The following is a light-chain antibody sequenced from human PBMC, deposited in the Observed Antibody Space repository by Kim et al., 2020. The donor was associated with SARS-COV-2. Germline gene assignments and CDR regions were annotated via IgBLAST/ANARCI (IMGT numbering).Light chain of an antibody. J-gene: IGKJ4*01. V-gene: IGKV3-20*01. CDR1: QSINDNS. CDR3: QQYGRSLLT. CDR2: GAS. Sequence: EIMLTQSPGTLSLSPGERATLSCRASQSINDNSLAWYQQRPGQAPRLLIYGASSRATGIPDRFSGSGSGTDFTLTISRLEPEDFAVYYCQQYGRSLLTFGGGTKVDIK.